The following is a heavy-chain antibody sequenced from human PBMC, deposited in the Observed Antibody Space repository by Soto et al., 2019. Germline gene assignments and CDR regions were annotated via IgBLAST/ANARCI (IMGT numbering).Heavy chain of an antibody. V-gene: IGHV4-59*08. J-gene: IGHJ4*02. CDR2: IYYSGST. CDR3: ARRYGPGFDY. CDR1: GGSIGSYY. D-gene: IGHD4-17*01. Sequence: SGTLPLTCTVSGGSIGSYYWSWIRQPPGKGLEWIGYIYYSGSTNYNPSLKSRVTISVDTSKNQFSLKLSSVTAADTAVYYCARRYGPGFDYWGQGTLVTVSS.